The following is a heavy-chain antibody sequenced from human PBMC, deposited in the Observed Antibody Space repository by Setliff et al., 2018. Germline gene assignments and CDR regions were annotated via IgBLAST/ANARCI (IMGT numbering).Heavy chain of an antibody. Sequence: SETLSLTCNVSGDSIRNYGHYWAWIRQPPGKGLEWIGYIYNTGITYYNPSLQSRAAISLDTSKRRFSLKLGSVSAADTAVYYCARGRDVFPVPPYMDVWAEGTTVTVSS. CDR1: GDSIRNYGHY. V-gene: IGHV4-39*02. CDR2: IYNTGIT. CDR3: ARGRDVFPVPPYMDV. D-gene: IGHD3-10*02. J-gene: IGHJ6*03.